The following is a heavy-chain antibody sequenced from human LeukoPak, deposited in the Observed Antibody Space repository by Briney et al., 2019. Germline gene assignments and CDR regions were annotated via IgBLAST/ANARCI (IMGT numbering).Heavy chain of an antibody. V-gene: IGHV3-53*01. CDR3: ARSWHYDYVRGSSDAFDI. D-gene: IGHD3-16*01. Sequence: GGSLRLSCAASGFTVSSNYMSWVRQAPGKGLEWVSVIYSGGSTYYADSVKGRFTISRDNSKNTLYLQMNSLRAEDTAVYYCARSWHYDYVRGSSDAFDIWGQGTMVTVSS. J-gene: IGHJ3*02. CDR1: GFTVSSNY. CDR2: IYSGGST.